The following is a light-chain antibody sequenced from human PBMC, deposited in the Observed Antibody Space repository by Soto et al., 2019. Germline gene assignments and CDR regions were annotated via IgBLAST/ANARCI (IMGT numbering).Light chain of an antibody. CDR3: QQYGSSPYT. Sequence: EIVLTQSPGTLPLSPGERATLSCRASQSFSSKYLAWYQQKPGQAPRLLIYGASIRATGIPDGFSGSGSGTDFTLTITRLEPEDFAVFYCQQYGSSPYTFGQGTKLEIK. J-gene: IGKJ2*01. CDR1: QSFSSKY. CDR2: GAS. V-gene: IGKV3-20*01.